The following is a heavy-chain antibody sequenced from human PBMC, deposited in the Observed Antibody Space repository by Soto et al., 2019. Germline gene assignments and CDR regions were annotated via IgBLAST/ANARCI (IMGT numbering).Heavy chain of an antibody. Sequence: QLQLQESGPGLVKPSETLSLTCTVSGASISSSSFYWGWIRQPPGKELEWIASIYYSGSTFYNPSLKSRVTMSVDTSTNQVSLTLRSVNAADTAVYYCARHSRDSSSFSVRYYFDYWGQGTLVTVSS. CDR2: IYYSGST. CDR1: GASISSSSFY. CDR3: ARHSRDSSSFSVRYYFDY. V-gene: IGHV4-39*01. J-gene: IGHJ4*02. D-gene: IGHD6-6*01.